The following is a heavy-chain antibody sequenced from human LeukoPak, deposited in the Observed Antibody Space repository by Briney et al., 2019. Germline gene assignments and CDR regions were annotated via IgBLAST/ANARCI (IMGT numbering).Heavy chain of an antibody. CDR1: GGSISSSSYY. V-gene: IGHV4-39*01. J-gene: IGHJ1*01. D-gene: IGHD3-22*01. CDR2: IYYSGST. Sequence: SETLSLTCTVSGGSISSSSYYWAWIRQSPGKGPEWIGSIYYSGSTYYNLSLKSRVTISVDTSKNQFSLKLSSVTAADTAVYYCARHGGLRDSSGYLDAEYFQHWGQGTLVTVSS. CDR3: ARHGGLRDSSGYLDAEYFQH.